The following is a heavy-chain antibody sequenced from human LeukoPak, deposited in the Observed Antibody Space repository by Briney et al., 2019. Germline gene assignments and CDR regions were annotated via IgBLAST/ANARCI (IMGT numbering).Heavy chain of an antibody. D-gene: IGHD1-26*01. CDR2: ISGSGGST. Sequence: GGSLRLSCAASGFTFSDYYMSWIRQAPGKGLEWVSAISGSGGSTYYADSVKGRFTISRDNSKNTLYLQMNGLRAEDTALYYCARGRYSGSYLLDYWGQGTLVTVSS. J-gene: IGHJ4*02. CDR1: GFTFSDYY. V-gene: IGHV3-23*01. CDR3: ARGRYSGSYLLDY.